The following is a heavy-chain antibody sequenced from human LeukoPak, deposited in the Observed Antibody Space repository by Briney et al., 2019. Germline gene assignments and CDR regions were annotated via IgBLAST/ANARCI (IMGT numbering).Heavy chain of an antibody. Sequence: GGSLRLSCAASGFTFSSNYMSWVRQAPGKGLEWVSLIYSGGSTYYADSVKGRFTISRDNSKNTLYLQMNSLRAEDTAVYYCARGDYYFWSGHYGGWGQGTLVTVSS. J-gene: IGHJ4*02. CDR2: IYSGGST. CDR3: ARGDYYFWSGHYGG. CDR1: GFTFSSNY. V-gene: IGHV3-53*01. D-gene: IGHD3-3*01.